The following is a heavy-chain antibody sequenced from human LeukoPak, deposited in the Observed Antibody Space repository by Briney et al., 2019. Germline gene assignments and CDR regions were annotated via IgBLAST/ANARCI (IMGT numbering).Heavy chain of an antibody. CDR1: GFTFSSYA. Sequence: GGSLRLSCAASGFTFSSYAMHWVRQAPGKGLEWVAVISYDGSNKYYADSVKGRFTISRDNSKNTLYLQMNSLRAEDTAVYYCARDLRNYYDSSGPLALGAFDIWGQGSMVTVSS. CDR2: ISYDGSNK. CDR3: ARDLRNYYDSSGPLALGAFDI. V-gene: IGHV3-30-3*01. J-gene: IGHJ3*02. D-gene: IGHD3-22*01.